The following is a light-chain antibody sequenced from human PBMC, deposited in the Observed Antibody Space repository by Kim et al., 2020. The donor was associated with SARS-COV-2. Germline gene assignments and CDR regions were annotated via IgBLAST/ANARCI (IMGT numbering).Light chain of an antibody. CDR1: QNIRSY. CDR2: AAS. Sequence: ASVGDRVTITCRASQNIRSYLNWYQHKPGKAPNLLIYAASSLQRGVPSRFSGSGSGTDFTLTISSLHPEDFATYYCQQSYSTPFTFGPGTKVDIK. V-gene: IGKV1-39*01. J-gene: IGKJ3*01. CDR3: QQSYSTPFT.